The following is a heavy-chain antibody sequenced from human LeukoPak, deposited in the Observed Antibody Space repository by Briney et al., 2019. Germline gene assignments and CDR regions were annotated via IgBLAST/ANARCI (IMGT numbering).Heavy chain of an antibody. CDR1: GGSISSGSYY. Sequence: SQTLSLTCTVSGGSISSGSYYWSWIRQPAGKGLEWIGRIYTSGSTNYNPSLKSRVTISVDTSKNQFSLKLSSVTAADTAVYYCATLGTYYDIFDPRPPLQKNDYWGQGTLVTVSS. CDR2: IYTSGST. CDR3: ATLGTYYDIFDPRPPLQKNDY. D-gene: IGHD3-9*01. J-gene: IGHJ4*02. V-gene: IGHV4-61*02.